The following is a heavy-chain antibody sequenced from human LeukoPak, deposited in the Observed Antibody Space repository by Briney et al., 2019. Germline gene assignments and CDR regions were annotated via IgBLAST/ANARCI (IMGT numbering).Heavy chain of an antibody. Sequence: SETLSLTCTVSGGSISSYYWSWIRQPPGKGLEWMGYIYYSGSTNYNPSLKSRVTISVDTSKKQFFLKLSSVTAADTAVYYCTRVGFWSGYYHFDSWGQGTLVTVSS. D-gene: IGHD3-3*01. V-gene: IGHV4-59*01. CDR3: TRVGFWSGYYHFDS. J-gene: IGHJ4*02. CDR2: IYYSGST. CDR1: GGSISSYY.